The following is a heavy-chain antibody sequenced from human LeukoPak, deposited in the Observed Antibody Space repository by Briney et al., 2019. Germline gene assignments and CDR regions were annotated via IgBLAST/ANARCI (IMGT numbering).Heavy chain of an antibody. J-gene: IGHJ4*02. D-gene: IGHD3-10*01. CDR1: GFTFSSYW. V-gene: IGHV3-7*03. CDR3: ARDMYYYGSGTLFDY. Sequence: AGGSLRLSCAASGFTFSSYWMSWVRQAPGKGLEWVANIKQDGSEKYYVDSVKGRFTISRDNAKNSLYLQMNSLRAEDTAVYYCARDMYYYGSGTLFDYWGQGTLVTVSS. CDR2: IKQDGSEK.